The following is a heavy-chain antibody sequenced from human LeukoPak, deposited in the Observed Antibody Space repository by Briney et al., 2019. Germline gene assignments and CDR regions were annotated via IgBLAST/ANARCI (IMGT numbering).Heavy chain of an antibody. Sequence: QPGRSLRLSCAASGFTFRNFDMHWVRQAPGKGLEWVAVIFYDGSNRYYADSVKGRFTISRDNSKNTLFLQMNSLRAEDTAVYHCARDLDYGGRSNFDHWGQGTLVTVSS. D-gene: IGHD4-23*01. J-gene: IGHJ4*02. CDR1: GFTFRNFD. V-gene: IGHV3-33*01. CDR3: ARDLDYGGRSNFDH. CDR2: IFYDGSNR.